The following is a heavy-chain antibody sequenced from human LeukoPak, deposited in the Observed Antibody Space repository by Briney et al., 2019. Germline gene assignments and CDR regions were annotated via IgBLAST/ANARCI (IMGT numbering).Heavy chain of an antibody. D-gene: IGHD1-26*01. Sequence: GGSLRLSCAASGFTFDGYTMHWVRQAPGKGLEWVSLISWDGGSTYYADSVKGRFTISRDNSKNSLYLQMNSLRTEDTALYYCAKDKSGSYWGFFDYWGQGTLVTVSS. CDR3: AKDKSGSYWGFFDY. J-gene: IGHJ4*02. V-gene: IGHV3-43*01. CDR1: GFTFDGYT. CDR2: ISWDGGST.